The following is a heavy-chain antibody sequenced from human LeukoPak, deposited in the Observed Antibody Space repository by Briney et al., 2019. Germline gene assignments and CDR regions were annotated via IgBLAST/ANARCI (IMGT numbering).Heavy chain of an antibody. CDR3: ARDRGDIAVAGTNAHYYYYYYMDV. J-gene: IGHJ6*03. CDR2: IYTSGST. D-gene: IGHD6-19*01. CDR1: GGSISSYY. V-gene: IGHV4-4*07. Sequence: SETLSLTCTVSGGSISSYYWSWIRQPAGKGLEWIGRIYTSGSTNYNPSLKSRVTMSVDTSKNQFSLKLSSVTAADTAVYYCARDRGDIAVAGTNAHYYYYYYMDVWGKGPTVTVSS.